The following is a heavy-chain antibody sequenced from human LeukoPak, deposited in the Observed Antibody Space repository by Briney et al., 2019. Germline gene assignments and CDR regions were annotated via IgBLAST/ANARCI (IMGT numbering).Heavy chain of an antibody. V-gene: IGHV3-23*03. CDR3: AKGDDYSTRGFDY. CDR2: IYSGGST. D-gene: IGHD5-24*01. Sequence: GGSLRLSCTASGFTFGDYAMSWIRQAPGKGLEWVSVIYSGGSTYYADSVKGRFTISRDNSKNTVNLQMNSLRPEDTAVYYCAKGDDYSTRGFDYWGQGTLVTVSS. CDR1: GFTFGDYA. J-gene: IGHJ4*02.